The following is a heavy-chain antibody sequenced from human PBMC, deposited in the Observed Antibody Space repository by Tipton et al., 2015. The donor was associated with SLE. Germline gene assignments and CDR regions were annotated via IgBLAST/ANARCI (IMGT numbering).Heavy chain of an antibody. CDR3: ARDGLRGIGKFYDS. Sequence: SPRLSCAASGFTFNDFAIHWIRQAPGKGLEYVSAITSSGNTYYADAVKGRFTISRDNSKNTLDLQMGSLRAEDTAVYYCARDGLRGIGKFYDSWGQGTLVTFSA. CDR1: GFTFNDFA. CDR2: ITSSGNT. J-gene: IGHJ4*02. D-gene: IGHD3/OR15-3a*01. V-gene: IGHV3-64*02.